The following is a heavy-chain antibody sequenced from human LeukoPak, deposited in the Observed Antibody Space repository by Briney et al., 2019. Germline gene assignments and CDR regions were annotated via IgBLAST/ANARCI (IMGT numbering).Heavy chain of an antibody. J-gene: IGHJ6*02. CDR1: GFTFSSYW. D-gene: IGHD5-12*01. Sequence: PGGSLRLSCAASGFTFSSYWMSWVRQAPGKGLEWVANIKQDGSEKYYVNSVKGRFTISRDNAKNSLYLQMNSLRAEDTAVYYCARDRDIVATNYYYGMDVWGQGTTVTVSS. CDR2: IKQDGSEK. CDR3: ARDRDIVATNYYYGMDV. V-gene: IGHV3-7*04.